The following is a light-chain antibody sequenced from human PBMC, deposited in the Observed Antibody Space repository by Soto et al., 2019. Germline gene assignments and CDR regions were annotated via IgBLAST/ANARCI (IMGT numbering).Light chain of an antibody. V-gene: IGKV3-20*01. CDR2: GVS. CDR3: QQYHNWPPLT. Sequence: ELVLTQSPGTLSLSPGERATLSCRASQSVNTKYLAWYQQKPGQAPRLLIYGVSSRATGIPDRFSGSGSGTDFILTISRVEPEDFAVYYCQQYHNWPPLTFGGGTKVEIK. J-gene: IGKJ4*01. CDR1: QSVNTKY.